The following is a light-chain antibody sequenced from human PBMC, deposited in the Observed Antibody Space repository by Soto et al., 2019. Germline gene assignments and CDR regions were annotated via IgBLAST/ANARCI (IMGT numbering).Light chain of an antibody. CDR3: QQYDSSPPGYT. CDR2: GAS. CDR1: QSVSSTY. Sequence: EIVLTQSPGTLSLSPGERATLSCRASQSVSSTYLAWYQQKPGQAPRLLVYGASSRSTGIPDRFSGSASGADFTLTISRLEPEDCAVYYCQQYDSSPPGYTFGQGTKLEIK. J-gene: IGKJ2*01. V-gene: IGKV3-20*01.